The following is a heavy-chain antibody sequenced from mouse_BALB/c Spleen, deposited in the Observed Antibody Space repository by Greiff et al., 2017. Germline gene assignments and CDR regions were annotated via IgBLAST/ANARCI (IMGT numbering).Heavy chain of an antibody. CDR1: GFTFSSYG. Sequence: KLVESGGDLVKPGGSLKLSCAASGFTFSSYGMSWVRQTPDKRLEWVATISSGGSYTYYPDSVKGRFTISRDNAKNTLYLQMSSLKSEDTAMYYCARRAMVTTGDAMDYWGQGTSVTVSS. V-gene: IGHV5-6*02. D-gene: IGHD2-1*01. CDR3: ARRAMVTTGDAMDY. J-gene: IGHJ4*01. CDR2: ISSGGSYT.